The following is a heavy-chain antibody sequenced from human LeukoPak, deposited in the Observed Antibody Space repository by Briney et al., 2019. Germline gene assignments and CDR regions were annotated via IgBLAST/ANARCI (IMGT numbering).Heavy chain of an antibody. CDR2: INPNSGGT. D-gene: IGHD1-26*01. CDR1: GYTFTGYY. Sequence: ASVKVSCKASGYTFTGYYMHRVRQAPGQGLEWMGWINPNSGGTNYAQKFQGRVTMTRDTSISTAYMELSRLRSDDTAVYYCARRGTGARAGSFDYWGQGTLVTVSS. CDR3: ARRGTGARAGSFDY. V-gene: IGHV1-2*02. J-gene: IGHJ4*02.